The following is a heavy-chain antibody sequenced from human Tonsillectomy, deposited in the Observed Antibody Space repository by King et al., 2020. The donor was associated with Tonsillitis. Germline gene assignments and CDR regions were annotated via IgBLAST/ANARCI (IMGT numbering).Heavy chain of an antibody. CDR3: AKEDSSGWYFDN. CDR2: ISDDGRNK. Sequence: VQLVESGGGVVQPGRSLRLSCAASGFTFTSSGMHWVRQAPGKGLEWVTVISDDGRNKYYADSVKGRFTISRDISKNALSLQMNSLRIEDTAVYYCAKEDSSGWYFDNWGQGTLVTVSS. V-gene: IGHV3-30*18. CDR1: GFTFTSSG. J-gene: IGHJ4*02. D-gene: IGHD6-19*01.